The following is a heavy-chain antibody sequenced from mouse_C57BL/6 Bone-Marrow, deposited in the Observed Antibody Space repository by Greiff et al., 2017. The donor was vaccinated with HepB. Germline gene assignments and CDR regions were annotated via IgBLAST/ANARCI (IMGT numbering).Heavy chain of an antibody. CDR3: ARAYDYDPAWFAY. CDR2: ISYSGST. V-gene: IGHV3-8*01. CDR1: GYSITSDY. Sequence: EVQRVESGPGLAKPSQTLSLTCSVTGYSITSDYWNWIRKFPGNKLEYMGYISYSGSTYYNPSLKSRISITRDTSKNQYYLQLNSVTTEDTATYYCARAYDYDPAWFAYWGQGTLVTVSA. D-gene: IGHD2-4*01. J-gene: IGHJ3*01.